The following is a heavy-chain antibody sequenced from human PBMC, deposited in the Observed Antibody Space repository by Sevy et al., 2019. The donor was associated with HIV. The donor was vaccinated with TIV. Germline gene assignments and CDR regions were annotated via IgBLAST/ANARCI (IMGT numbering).Heavy chain of an antibody. V-gene: IGHV3-11*01. CDR1: GFTFSDYY. CDR2: ISSSGSTI. CDR3: AKWSALPSSPFDY. D-gene: IGHD6-6*01. Sequence: GGSLRLSCAASGFTFSDYYMSWIRQAPGKGLEWVSYISSSGSTIYYADSVKGRFTISRDNAKNSLYLQMNSLRAEDTAVYFCAKWSALPSSPFDYWGQGTLVTVSS. J-gene: IGHJ4*02.